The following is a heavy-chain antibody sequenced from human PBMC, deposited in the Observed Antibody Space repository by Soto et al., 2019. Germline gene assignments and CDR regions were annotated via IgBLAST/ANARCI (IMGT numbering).Heavy chain of an antibody. V-gene: IGHV4-39*01. CDR2: VYYSGFT. CDR1: GASINTVPYY. CDR3: ATTFDSSGYYHNFGMDV. J-gene: IGHJ6*02. D-gene: IGHD3-22*01. Sequence: ETLSLTCTVSGASINTVPYYWGWIRQSPGKGLEWIGSVYYSGFTYYNPSLKSRVTISLDTSKNQFSLEVSSVTAADTALYYCATTFDSSGYYHNFGMDVWGQGTTVTVSS.